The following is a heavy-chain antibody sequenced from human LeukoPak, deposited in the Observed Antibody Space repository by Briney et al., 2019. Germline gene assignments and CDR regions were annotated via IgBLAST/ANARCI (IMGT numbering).Heavy chain of an antibody. Sequence: GESLKISCKGSGYSFTSYWISWVRQMPGKGLEWMGRIDPSDSYTNYSPSFQGRVTISADKSISTAYLQWSSLKASDTAMYYCARRVGGYYYYFDCWGQGTLVTVSS. CDR2: IDPSDSYT. V-gene: IGHV5-10-1*01. D-gene: IGHD2/OR15-2a*01. CDR1: GYSFTSYW. J-gene: IGHJ4*02. CDR3: ARRVGGYYYYFDC.